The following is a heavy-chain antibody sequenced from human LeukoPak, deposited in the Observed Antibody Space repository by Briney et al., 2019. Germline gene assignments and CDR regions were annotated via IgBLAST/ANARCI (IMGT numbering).Heavy chain of an antibody. CDR1: GDSISSYY. V-gene: IGHV4-59*01. J-gene: IGHJ4*02. CDR2: IYYSGST. D-gene: IGHD1-1*01. Sequence: SETLSLTCTVSGDSISSYYWSWIRQPPGKGLEWIGYIYYSGSTSYNPSLKSRVTISVDTSKNQFSLKLSSVTAADTAVYYCARDGGSGTLTYWGQGTLVTVSS. CDR3: ARDGGSGTLTY.